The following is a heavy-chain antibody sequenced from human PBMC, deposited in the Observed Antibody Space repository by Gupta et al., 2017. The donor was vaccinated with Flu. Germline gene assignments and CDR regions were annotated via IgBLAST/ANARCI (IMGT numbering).Heavy chain of an antibody. Sequence: LVCVARINSDATVIDYADSVKGRVTISRDNTKNVVYLDMSSLRVEDTAMSYCARVSYDDPDGYHTINSSDNWGQGTLVTVSP. CDR2: INSDATVI. V-gene: IGHV3-74*01. D-gene: IGHD3-16*01. CDR3: ARVSYDDPDGYHTINSSDN. J-gene: IGHJ4*02.